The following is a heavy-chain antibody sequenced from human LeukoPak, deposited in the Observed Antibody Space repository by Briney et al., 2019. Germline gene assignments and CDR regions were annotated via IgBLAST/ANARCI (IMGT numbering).Heavy chain of an antibody. V-gene: IGHV3-23*01. CDR2: ISGSGGST. D-gene: IGHD2-15*01. Sequence: PGGSLRLSCAASGFTFSSYAMSWVRQAPGKGLEWVSAISGSGGSTYYADSVKGRFTISRDNSKNTLYLQMNSLRAEDTAVYHCAKAHLYCSGGSCYSDPFDYWGQGTLVTVSS. CDR3: AKAHLYCSGGSCYSDPFDY. J-gene: IGHJ4*02. CDR1: GFTFSSYA.